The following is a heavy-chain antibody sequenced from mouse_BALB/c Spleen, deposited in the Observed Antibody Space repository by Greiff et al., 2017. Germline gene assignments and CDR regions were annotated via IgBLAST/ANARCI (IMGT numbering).Heavy chain of an antibody. Sequence: EVQLVESGGGLVQPGGSRKLSCAASGFTFSSFGMHWVRQAPEKGLEWVAYISSGSSTIYYADTVKGRFTISRDNPKNTLFLQMTSLRSEDTAMYYCARSGYYGSGAMDYWGQGTSVTVSS. D-gene: IGHD1-1*01. V-gene: IGHV5-17*02. J-gene: IGHJ4*01. CDR3: ARSGYYGSGAMDY. CDR2: ISSGSSTI. CDR1: GFTFSSFG.